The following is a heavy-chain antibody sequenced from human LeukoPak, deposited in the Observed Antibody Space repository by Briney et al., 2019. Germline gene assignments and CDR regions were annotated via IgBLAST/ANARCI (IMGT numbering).Heavy chain of an antibody. V-gene: IGHV1-69*13. J-gene: IGHJ4*02. CDR1: GGTFSSYA. CDR2: IIPIFGTA. CDR3: ARGPAGGSYYFDY. Sequence: SVKVSCKASGGTFSSYAISWVRQAPGQGLEWMGGIIPIFGTANYAQKFQGRVTTTADESTSTAYMELSSLRSEDTAVYYCARGPAGGSYYFDYWGQGTLVTVSS. D-gene: IGHD1-26*01.